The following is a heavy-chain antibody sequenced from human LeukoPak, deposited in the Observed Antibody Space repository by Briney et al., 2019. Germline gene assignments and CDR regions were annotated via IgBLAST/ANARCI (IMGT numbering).Heavy chain of an antibody. CDR1: GFTFSSYW. Sequence: PGGSLRLSCAASGFTFSSYWMTWVRQAPGKGREWVANMNLDGSEKFYVDSVKGRFTISRDNAKNSLFLQMNSLTAEDTAIYYCARDDGFSCYSYWGQGTLVTVSS. V-gene: IGHV3-7*01. D-gene: IGHD3/OR15-3a*01. CDR3: ARDDGFSCYSY. J-gene: IGHJ4*02. CDR2: MNLDGSEK.